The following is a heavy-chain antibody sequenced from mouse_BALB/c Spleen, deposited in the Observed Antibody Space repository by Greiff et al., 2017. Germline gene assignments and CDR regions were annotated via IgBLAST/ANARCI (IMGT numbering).Heavy chain of an antibody. V-gene: IGHV5-6-4*01. CDR3: TRDYGNYEGFAY. CDR1: GSTFSSYT. J-gene: IGHJ3*01. CDR2: ISSGGSYT. D-gene: IGHD2-1*01. Sequence: EVMLVESGGGLVKPGGSLKLSCAASGSTFSSYTMSWVRQTPEKRLEWVATISSGGSYTYYPDSVKGRFTISRDNAKNTLYLQMSSLKSEDTAMYYCTRDYGNYEGFAYWGQGTLVTVSA.